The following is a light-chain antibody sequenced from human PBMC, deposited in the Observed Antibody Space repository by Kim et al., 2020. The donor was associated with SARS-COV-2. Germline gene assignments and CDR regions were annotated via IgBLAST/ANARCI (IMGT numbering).Light chain of an antibody. CDR2: GAS. Sequence: EIVLTQSPGTLSLSPGERATLSCRASQSVSSSYLAWYQQKPGQAPRLLIYGASSRATGIPDRFSGSGSGTDFTLTISRLEPEDFAVYYCQQYGSSPYTFGQVTKLEI. CDR3: QQYGSSPYT. CDR1: QSVSSSY. V-gene: IGKV3-20*01. J-gene: IGKJ2*01.